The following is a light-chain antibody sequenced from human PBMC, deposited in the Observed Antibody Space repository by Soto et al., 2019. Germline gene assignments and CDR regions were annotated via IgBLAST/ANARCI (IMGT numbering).Light chain of an antibody. Sequence: EIVMTQSPATLSVSPGERATLSCRASQSVTSNFAWYQQKPGKAPRLLIYDASTRATGIPARFSGSGSGTDFTLTNSSLQSEDFADYYCQQYNNWPPWTFGRGAKVEIK. V-gene: IGKV3-15*01. CDR3: QQYNNWPPWT. CDR2: DAS. J-gene: IGKJ1*01. CDR1: QSVTSN.